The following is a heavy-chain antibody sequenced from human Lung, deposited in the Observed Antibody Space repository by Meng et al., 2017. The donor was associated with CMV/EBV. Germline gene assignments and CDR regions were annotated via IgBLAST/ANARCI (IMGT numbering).Heavy chain of an antibody. CDR2: ININTGNP. CDR1: GYTFTSSS. D-gene: IGHD6-19*01. V-gene: IGHV7-4-1*01. J-gene: IGHJ4*02. CDR3: ARGNGWRFDY. Sequence: QVQLVQSGSELKKPGDSVKVSCQAAGYTFTSSSMNWVRHAPGQGLEWMGWININTGNPTYAQGFTGRSVFSLDTSVSTAYLQIDSLKADDTAVYYCARGNGWRFDYWGQGTLVTVSS.